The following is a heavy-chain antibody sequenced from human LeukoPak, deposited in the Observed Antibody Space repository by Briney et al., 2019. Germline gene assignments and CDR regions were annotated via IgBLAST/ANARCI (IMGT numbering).Heavy chain of an antibody. J-gene: IGHJ5*02. CDR3: ARGGTGTPFDP. D-gene: IGHD1-14*01. Sequence: SQTLSLTCTVSGGSISSGGYYWSWIRQHPGKGLEWIGYIYYSGSTYYNPSLKSRVTISVYTSKNQFSLKLSSVTAADTAVYYCARGGTGTPFDPWGQGTLVTVSS. CDR1: GGSISSGGYY. V-gene: IGHV4-31*03. CDR2: IYYSGST.